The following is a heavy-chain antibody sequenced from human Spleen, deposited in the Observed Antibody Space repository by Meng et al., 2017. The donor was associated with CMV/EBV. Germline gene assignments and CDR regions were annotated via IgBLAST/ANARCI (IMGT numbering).Heavy chain of an antibody. CDR3: AKDRLVRRELLDHYFQH. CDR1: GFTFSSYA. Sequence: GESLKISCAASGFTFSSYAMSWVRQAPGKGLEWVSAISGSGGSIYYADSVKGRFTISRDNSKNTLYLQMNSPRAEDTAVYYCAKDRLVRRELLDHYFQHWGQGTLVTVSS. D-gene: IGHD1-26*01. V-gene: IGHV3-23*01. CDR2: ISGSGGSI. J-gene: IGHJ1*01.